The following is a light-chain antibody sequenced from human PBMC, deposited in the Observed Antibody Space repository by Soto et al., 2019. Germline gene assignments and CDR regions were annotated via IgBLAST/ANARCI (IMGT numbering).Light chain of an antibody. CDR1: SSNIGSNF. Sequence: QSVLTQPPPASGTPGQRVTISCSGSSSNIGSNFVNWYQQLPGTAPKLLIHTNNERPSGVPDRFSGSKSGTSASLAISGLQSEDETDYYCAAWDDSLNGYVFGTGTKLTVL. J-gene: IGLJ1*01. CDR2: TNN. V-gene: IGLV1-44*01. CDR3: AAWDDSLNGYV.